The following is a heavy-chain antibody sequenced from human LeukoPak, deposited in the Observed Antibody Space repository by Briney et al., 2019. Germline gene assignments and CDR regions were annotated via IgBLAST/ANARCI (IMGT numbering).Heavy chain of an antibody. J-gene: IGHJ6*02. CDR3: ARGWDTGYSYYGMDV. V-gene: IGHV4-59*01. Sequence: SETLSLTCTVSGGSISGYYWSWIRQLPGKGLEWIGYIYYSGNTNYNPSLKSRVTISVDTSTNQFFLKLSSVTAADTAVYYCARGWDTGYSYYGMDVWGPGTTVTVSS. CDR2: IYYSGNT. CDR1: GGSISGYY. D-gene: IGHD5-18*01.